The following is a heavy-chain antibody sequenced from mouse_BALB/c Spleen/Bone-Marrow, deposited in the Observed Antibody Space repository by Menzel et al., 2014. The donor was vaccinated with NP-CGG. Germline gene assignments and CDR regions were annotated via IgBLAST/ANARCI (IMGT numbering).Heavy chain of an antibody. CDR1: GYAFSSSW. J-gene: IGHJ2*01. CDR2: IYPGDGDT. V-gene: IGHV1-82*01. CDR3: ARDYYGSSYDY. D-gene: IGHD1-1*01. Sequence: VKLQESGPELVKPGASVKISCKASGYAFSSSWMNWVKQRPGQGLEWIGRIYPGDGDTNYNGKFKGKATLTADKSSSTAYMQLSSLTSVDSAVYFCARDYYGSSYDYWGQGTTLTVSS.